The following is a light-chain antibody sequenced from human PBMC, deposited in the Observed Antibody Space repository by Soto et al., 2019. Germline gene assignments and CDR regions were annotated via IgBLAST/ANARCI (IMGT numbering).Light chain of an antibody. V-gene: IGKV3-20*01. Sequence: EIAMTQSPATLSVSPGARGTLSCRASQSVSSSYFAWYQQKPGQAPRLLIYGASSRATGIPDRFSGSGSGTDLTIIISRLEPEDCEVYDGQQYGSSPRTFGQGTKVDIK. J-gene: IGKJ1*01. CDR1: QSVSSSY. CDR2: GAS. CDR3: QQYGSSPRT.